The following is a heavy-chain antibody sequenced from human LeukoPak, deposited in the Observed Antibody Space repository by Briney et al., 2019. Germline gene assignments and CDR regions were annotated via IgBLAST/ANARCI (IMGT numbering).Heavy chain of an antibody. CDR3: ARGNDGWPHYYYYFMDV. Sequence: GASVKVSCKVSGYTLTELSMHWVRQAPGQGLEWMGVSNPGGGATTYAQKFQGRVTMTRDMSTSTVYMELRSLRSADTAVYYCARGNDGWPHYYYYFMDVWGKGTTVTVSS. D-gene: IGHD1-1*01. CDR1: GYTLTELS. J-gene: IGHJ6*03. V-gene: IGHV1-46*01. CDR2: SNPGGGAT.